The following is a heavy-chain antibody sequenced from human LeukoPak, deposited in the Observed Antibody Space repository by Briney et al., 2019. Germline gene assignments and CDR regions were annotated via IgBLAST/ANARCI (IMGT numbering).Heavy chain of an antibody. CDR2: IKSKTDGGTT. CDR1: GFTFSDSY. D-gene: IGHD3-22*01. J-gene: IGHJ6*03. CDR3: TTDLRGYYYDSSGYYYYMDV. V-gene: IGHV3-15*01. Sequence: GGSLRLSCTASGFTFSDSYMTWVRQAPGKGLEWVGRIKSKTDGGTTDYAAPVKGRFTISRDDSKNTLYLQMNSLKTEDTAVYYCTTDLRGYYYDSSGYYYYMDVWGKGTTVTISS.